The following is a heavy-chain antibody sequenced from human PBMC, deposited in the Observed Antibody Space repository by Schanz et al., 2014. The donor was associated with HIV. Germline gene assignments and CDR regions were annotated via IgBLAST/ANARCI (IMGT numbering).Heavy chain of an antibody. J-gene: IGHJ4*02. CDR1: GYTFTNYA. Sequence: QVQLVQSGSEVGKPGASVKVSCRASGYTFTNYAFAWVRQAPGQGLEWVGSINTYNGQTDYGRRLQGRATMTTDRSTSTAYLELKSLRSDDTAVYYCARAVTGTFDFWGQGTLVTVSS. CDR3: ARAVTGTFDF. D-gene: IGHD6-19*01. V-gene: IGHV1-18*01. CDR2: INTYNGQT.